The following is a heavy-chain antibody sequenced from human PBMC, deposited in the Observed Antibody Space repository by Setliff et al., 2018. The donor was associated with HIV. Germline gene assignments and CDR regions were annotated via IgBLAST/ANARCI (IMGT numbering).Heavy chain of an antibody. Sequence: SETLSLTCAVSGDSISSSNWWDWVRQPPGKGLEWIGEIHHGGTTNYNPSLKSRLSILLDKSNNQSSLKVTAVTAAATAVYYCARDTNYGDNIWAFDMWGQGTKVTVSS. J-gene: IGHJ3*02. CDR2: IHHGGTT. D-gene: IGHD4-17*01. CDR1: GDSISSSNW. V-gene: IGHV4-4*02. CDR3: ARDTNYGDNIWAFDM.